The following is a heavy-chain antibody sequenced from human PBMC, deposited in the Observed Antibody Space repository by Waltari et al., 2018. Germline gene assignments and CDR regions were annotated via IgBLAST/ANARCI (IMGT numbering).Heavy chain of an antibody. J-gene: IGHJ6*03. Sequence: EVQLVESGGGLVKPGGSLRLSCAASGFGFNAYPMNWVRQTPEKGLEWVSSIGRSSTYTYYADSVKGRFTISRDNAANSLYLEMNALRPEDTAVYYCASHLEDFYHYMDVWGKGTTVTVSS. CDR3: ASHLEDFYHYMDV. CDR1: GFGFNAYP. CDR2: IGRSSTYT. V-gene: IGHV3-21*06.